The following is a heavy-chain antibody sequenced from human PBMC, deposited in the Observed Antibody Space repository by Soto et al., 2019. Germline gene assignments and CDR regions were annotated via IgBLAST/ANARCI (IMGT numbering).Heavy chain of an antibody. Sequence: EVQLLESGGGLVQSGGSLRLSCAASGFTFSSYTMNWVRQAPGKGLEWVSSISGSGGSTYYADSVKGRFTISRDNSKNTLYLQMSSLRAEDTAVYYCAKERAVAVWGQGTLVTVSS. D-gene: IGHD6-19*01. V-gene: IGHV3-23*01. CDR2: ISGSGGST. CDR3: AKERAVAV. CDR1: GFTFSSYT. J-gene: IGHJ4*02.